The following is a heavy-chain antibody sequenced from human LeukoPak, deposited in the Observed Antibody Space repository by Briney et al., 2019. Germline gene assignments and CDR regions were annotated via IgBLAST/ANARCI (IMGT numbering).Heavy chain of an antibody. CDR2: IKQDGSEK. CDR1: GFTFSSYW. CDR3: ARELYSSSWLYYYGMDV. J-gene: IGHJ6*02. Sequence: GGSLRLSCAASGFTFSSYWMSWVRQAPGKGLEWVANIKQDGSEKYYVDSVKGRLTISRDNAKNSLYLQMNSLRAEDTAVYYCARELYSSSWLYYYGMDVWGQGTTVTVSS. D-gene: IGHD6-13*01. V-gene: IGHV3-7*01.